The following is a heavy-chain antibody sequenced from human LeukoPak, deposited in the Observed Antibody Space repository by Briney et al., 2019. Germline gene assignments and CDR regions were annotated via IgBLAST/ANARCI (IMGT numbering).Heavy chain of an antibody. Sequence: GGSLRLSCAASGFTFSSYSMNWVRQAPGKGLEWVSYISSSSSTIYYADSVKGRFTISRDNAKNTVYLQMNSLRAEDTAVYYCARGGWGTATDYWGQGTLVTVSS. J-gene: IGHJ4*02. CDR1: GFTFSSYS. V-gene: IGHV3-48*04. CDR2: ISSSSSTI. CDR3: ARGGWGTATDY. D-gene: IGHD1-1*01.